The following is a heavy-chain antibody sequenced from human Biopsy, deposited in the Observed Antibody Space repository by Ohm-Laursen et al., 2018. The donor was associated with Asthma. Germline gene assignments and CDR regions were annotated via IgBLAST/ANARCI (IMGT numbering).Heavy chain of an antibody. D-gene: IGHD3-22*01. CDR1: GFTFSTYS. J-gene: IGHJ4*02. V-gene: IGHV3-21*04. CDR3: ARGDSSNWSHYYFDY. CDR2: ISSTSTYI. Sequence: GQTLSLTCATSGFTFSTYSMNWVRQAPGKGLEWVSSISSTSTYIYYADSVKGRFTISRDYSKNTLYLQMHSLRAEDTAVYYCARGDSSNWSHYYFDYWGQGTLVTVSS.